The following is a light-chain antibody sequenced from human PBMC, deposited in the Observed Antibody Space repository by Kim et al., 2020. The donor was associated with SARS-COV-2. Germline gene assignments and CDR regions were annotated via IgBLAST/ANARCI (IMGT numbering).Light chain of an antibody. Sequence: QSALTQPPSASGSPGQSVTISCTGTSSDVGGYNYVSWYQQHPGKAPKLMIYEVSKRPSGVPDRFSGSKSGNTASLTVSGLQAEVEADYYCSSYAGSNNPYVFGTGTKVTVL. CDR1: SSDVGGYNY. CDR3: SSYAGSNNPYV. J-gene: IGLJ1*01. CDR2: EVS. V-gene: IGLV2-8*01.